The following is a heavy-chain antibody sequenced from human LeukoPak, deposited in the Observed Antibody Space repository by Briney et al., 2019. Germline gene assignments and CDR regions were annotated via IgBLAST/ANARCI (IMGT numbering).Heavy chain of an antibody. CDR3: ARTYDFWSGSQYYFDS. J-gene: IGHJ4*02. V-gene: IGHV3-23*01. CDR1: GFTYSSYA. D-gene: IGHD3-3*01. Sequence: GGSLRLSCAASGFTYSSYAMSWVRQAPGKGLEWVSAISGSGGSTYYADSVKGRFTISRENSKNTLYLQMNSLRAEDTAVYYCARTYDFWSGSQYYFDSWGQGTLVTVSS. CDR2: ISGSGGST.